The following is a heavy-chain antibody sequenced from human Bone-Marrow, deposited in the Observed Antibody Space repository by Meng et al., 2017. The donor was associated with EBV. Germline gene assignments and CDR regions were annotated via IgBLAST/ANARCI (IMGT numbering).Heavy chain of an antibody. D-gene: IGHD3-10*01. CDR1: CYPFTSYG. CDR2: LIPMSDAP. Sequence: VQLVQSGGEVKKPGASVKASCKASCYPFTSYGISWVRQGPGQGLEWMGGLIPMSDAPHCAQKFQGRVTITADVSTSTHYMELSGLRSEDTAVYYCACESGRGFTPDYWGQGTLVTVSS. J-gene: IGHJ4*02. V-gene: IGHV1-69*13. CDR3: ACESGRGFTPDY.